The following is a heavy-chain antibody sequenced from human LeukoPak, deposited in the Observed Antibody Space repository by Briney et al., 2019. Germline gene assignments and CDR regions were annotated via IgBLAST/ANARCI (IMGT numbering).Heavy chain of an antibody. D-gene: IGHD5-18*01. J-gene: IGHJ4*02. Sequence: GGSLRLSCAASGFTFSSYGMHWVRQAPGKGLNWVAVISNDGSKKYYADSVKGRFTISRDNSKNTLSLQVSSLRTEDTAVYYCAKDRYSYAFEYSDSWGQGTLVTVSS. CDR3: AKDRYSYAFEYSDS. CDR2: ISNDGSKK. CDR1: GFTFSSYG. V-gene: IGHV3-30*18.